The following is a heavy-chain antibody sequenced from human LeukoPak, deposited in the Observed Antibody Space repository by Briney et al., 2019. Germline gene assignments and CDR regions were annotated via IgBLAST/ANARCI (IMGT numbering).Heavy chain of an antibody. V-gene: IGHV1-69*05. CDR1: GGTFSSYA. Sequence: SVKVSCKASGGTFSSYAISWVRQAPGQGLEWMGRIIPIFGTANYAQKCQGRVTITTDESTSTAYMELSSLRSEDTAVYYCARDAPIIPYCTNGVCYTGYDAFDIWGQGTMVTVSS. J-gene: IGHJ3*02. CDR3: ARDAPIIPYCTNGVCYTGYDAFDI. CDR2: IIPIFGTA. D-gene: IGHD2-8*01.